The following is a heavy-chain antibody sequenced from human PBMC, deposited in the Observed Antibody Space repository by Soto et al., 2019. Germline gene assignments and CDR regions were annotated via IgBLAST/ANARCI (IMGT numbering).Heavy chain of an antibody. J-gene: IGHJ6*02. CDR1: GYTFTGYY. CDR2: INPNSGGT. V-gene: IGHV1-2*04. D-gene: IGHD3-10*01. CDR3: ARADYYGSGSYPDYYYYGMDV. Sequence: GASVKVSCKASGYTFTGYYMHWVRQAPGQGLEWMGWINPNSGGTNYAQKFQGWVTMTRDTSISTAYMELSRLRSDDTAVYYCARADYYGSGSYPDYYYYGMDVWGQGTTVTSP.